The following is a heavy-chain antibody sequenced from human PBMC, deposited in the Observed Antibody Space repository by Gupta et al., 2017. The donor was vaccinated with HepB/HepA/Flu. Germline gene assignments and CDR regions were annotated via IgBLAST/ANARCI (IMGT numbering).Heavy chain of an antibody. CDR3: ASELGQRYSIYHGMDV. CDR1: GFTVSSNY. D-gene: IGHD2-21*01. Sequence: EVQLVESGGDLVQPGGSLRLSCAASGFTVSSNYMSWVRQAPGKGLEWVSVIYSGGSTYYADSVKGRFTISKDNSKNTMYLQMNSLRAEDTAVYYCASELGQRYSIYHGMDVWGQGTTVTVSS. J-gene: IGHJ6*02. CDR2: IYSGGST. V-gene: IGHV3-66*01.